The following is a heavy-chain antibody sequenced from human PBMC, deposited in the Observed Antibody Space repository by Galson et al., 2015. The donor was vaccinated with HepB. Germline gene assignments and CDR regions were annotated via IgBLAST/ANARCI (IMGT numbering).Heavy chain of an antibody. J-gene: IGHJ4*02. CDR3: ARDRLHSLDY. CDR1: GYTFTSNG. CDR2: ISANTGNT. V-gene: IGHV1-18*01. D-gene: IGHD2-15*01. Sequence: SCKASGYTFTSNGISWVRQAPGHGLEWMGWISANTGNTNYAQKFQGRVTLTRDTSTSSVHMELRSLRIDDTAVYYCARDRLHSLDYWGPGSLVTVSS.